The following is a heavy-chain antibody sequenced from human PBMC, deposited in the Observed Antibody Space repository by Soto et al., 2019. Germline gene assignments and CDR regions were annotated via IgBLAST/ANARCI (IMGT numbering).Heavy chain of an antibody. CDR1: GDSITSGDYY. CDR3: ARADVAVAGSGWFDA. Sequence: SETLSLTCTVSGDSITSGDYYWSWLRQPPGKGLEWTGYIFYSGTTYYKASLKSRVTISLDMSRNQFSLKLTSVTAADTAVYYCARADVAVAGSGWFDAWGHGTLVTVSS. D-gene: IGHD6-19*01. CDR2: IFYSGTT. V-gene: IGHV4-30-4*01. J-gene: IGHJ5*01.